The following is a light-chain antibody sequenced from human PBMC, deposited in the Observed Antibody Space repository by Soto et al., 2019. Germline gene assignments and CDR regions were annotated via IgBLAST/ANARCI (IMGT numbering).Light chain of an antibody. CDR1: QTVSTS. Sequence: DIQMTQSPSSLSASVGDRVTITCRASQTVSTSVNWYQHRPGRAPRLLIYAAFSLQSGVPSRFSGSGSVTDFTLTITSLQPEDFAIYYCQHTYSVPYTFGQGTKLEIK. J-gene: IGKJ2*01. CDR2: AAF. V-gene: IGKV1-39*01. CDR3: QHTYSVPYT.